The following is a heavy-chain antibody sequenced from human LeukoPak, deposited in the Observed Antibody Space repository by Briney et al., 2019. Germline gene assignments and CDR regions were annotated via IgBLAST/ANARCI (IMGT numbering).Heavy chain of an antibody. CDR3: ARTRAVADHFYYFDY. Sequence: GGSLRLSGAASGFTFSSYSMNWVRQAPGKGLEWVSYISSSSSTIYYADSVKGRFTISRDNAENSLYLQMNSLRAEDTAVYYCARTRAVADHFYYFDYWGQGTLVTVSS. V-gene: IGHV3-48*01. J-gene: IGHJ4*02. D-gene: IGHD6-19*01. CDR1: GFTFSSYS. CDR2: ISSSSSTI.